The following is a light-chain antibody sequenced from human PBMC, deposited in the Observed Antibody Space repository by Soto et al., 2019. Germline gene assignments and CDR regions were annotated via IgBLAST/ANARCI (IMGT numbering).Light chain of an antibody. V-gene: IGKV1-5*01. CDR2: DAS. CDR3: QQYNSYPWT. Sequence: DIQMTQSPSTLSASVGDRVTITCRASQSISSWLAWYQQKPGKAPKPLIYDASSLESGVPPRFSGSGSGTEFTLTISSLQPDDFATYYCQQYNSYPWTFGQGTKVDIK. CDR1: QSISSW. J-gene: IGKJ1*01.